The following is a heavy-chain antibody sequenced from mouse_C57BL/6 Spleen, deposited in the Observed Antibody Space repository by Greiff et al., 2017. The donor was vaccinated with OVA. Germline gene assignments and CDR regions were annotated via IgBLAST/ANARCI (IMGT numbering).Heavy chain of an antibody. CDR1: GYTFTSYW. J-gene: IGHJ2*01. Sequence: VQRVESGAELVKPGASVKMSCKASGYTFTSYWITWVKQRPGQGLEWIGDIYPGSGSTNYNEKFKSKATLTVDTSSSTAYMQLSSLTSEDSAVYYCAREDYYGSSYYFDYWGQGTTLTVSS. CDR2: IYPGSGST. V-gene: IGHV1-55*01. D-gene: IGHD1-1*01. CDR3: AREDYYGSSYYFDY.